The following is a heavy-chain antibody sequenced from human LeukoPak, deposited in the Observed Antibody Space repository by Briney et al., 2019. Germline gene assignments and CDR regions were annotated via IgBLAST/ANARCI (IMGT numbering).Heavy chain of an antibody. CDR1: GFTFSSYG. Sequence: GGSLRLSCAASGFTFSSYGMHWIRQAPGKGLEWVAVIWYDGSNKYYADSVKGRFTISRDNSKNTLYLQMNSLGAEDTAVYYCARWVAGRGCDYWGQGTLVTVSS. J-gene: IGHJ4*02. D-gene: IGHD6-19*01. CDR3: ARWVAGRGCDY. CDR2: IWYDGSNK. V-gene: IGHV3-30*19.